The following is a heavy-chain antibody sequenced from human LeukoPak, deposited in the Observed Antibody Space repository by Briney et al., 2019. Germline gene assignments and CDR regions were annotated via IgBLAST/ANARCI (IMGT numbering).Heavy chain of an antibody. CDR1: GYSFANYG. CDR2: ISAYNGNT. CDR3: ARAGSYYYYYMDV. D-gene: IGHD1-26*01. V-gene: IGHV1-18*01. J-gene: IGHJ6*03. Sequence: ASVKVSCKTFGYSFANYGISWVRQAPGQGLEWMGWISAYNGNTNYAQKLQGRVTMTTDTSTSTAYMELRSLRSDDTAVYYCARAGSYYYYYMDVWDRGTTVTVSS.